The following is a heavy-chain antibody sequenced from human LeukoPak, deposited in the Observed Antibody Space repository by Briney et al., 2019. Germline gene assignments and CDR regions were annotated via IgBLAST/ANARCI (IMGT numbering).Heavy chain of an antibody. CDR2: ISWTNNSI. J-gene: IGHJ4*02. CDR1: GFTFDDYA. Sequence: GRSLRLSCAASGFTFDDYAMHSVRQVPGKGLEWVSGISWTNNSIYADSVKGRFTSSRDNAKNSLYLQMNSLRAEDIALYYCVKDTNPRGFWSGSMDYWGQGTLVTVSS. D-gene: IGHD3-3*01. V-gene: IGHV3-9*03. CDR3: VKDTNPRGFWSGSMDY.